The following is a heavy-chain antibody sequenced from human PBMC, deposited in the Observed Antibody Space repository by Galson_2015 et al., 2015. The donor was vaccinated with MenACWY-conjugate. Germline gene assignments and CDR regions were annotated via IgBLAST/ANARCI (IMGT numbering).Heavy chain of an antibody. V-gene: IGHV1-18*04. J-gene: IGHJ4*02. Sequence: SVKVSCKASGYTFTSYGISWVRQAPGQGLEWMGRISGYNGNTNYAQTLQGRVTMTTDTSTSTAYMELRSLRFDDTAVYYCARVVPAAQYFDYWGQGTLVTVSS. CDR2: ISGYNGNT. CDR3: ARVVPAAQYFDY. CDR1: GYTFTSYG. D-gene: IGHD2-2*01.